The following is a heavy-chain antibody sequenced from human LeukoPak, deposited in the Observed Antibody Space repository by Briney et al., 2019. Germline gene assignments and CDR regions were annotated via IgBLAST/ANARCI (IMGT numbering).Heavy chain of an antibody. D-gene: IGHD6-13*01. V-gene: IGHV3-33*01. CDR3: ASHSSSWYGFDY. J-gene: IGHJ4*02. Sequence: PGGSLRLSCAASGFTFSTYGMHWVRQAPGKGLEWVAVIWSDGSNKYYADSVQGRFSISRDNSKNTLYLQMTSLRAEDTAVYYCASHSSSWYGFDYWGQGTLVTVSS. CDR2: IWSDGSNK. CDR1: GFTFSTYG.